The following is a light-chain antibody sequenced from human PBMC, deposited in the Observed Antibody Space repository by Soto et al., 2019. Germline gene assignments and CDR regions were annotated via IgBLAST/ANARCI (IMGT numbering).Light chain of an antibody. CDR1: QTVSSN. V-gene: IGKV3-15*01. J-gene: IGKJ1*01. Sequence: EVVMTQSPGTLSVSPGETATLSCRASQTVSSNLAWYQQKPGQAPRLLIYGASTRATGIPARFSGSGSGTEFTLTIGSLQSEDFAVYWSQQYNNWPRTFGQGTKVDIK. CDR3: QQYNNWPRT. CDR2: GAS.